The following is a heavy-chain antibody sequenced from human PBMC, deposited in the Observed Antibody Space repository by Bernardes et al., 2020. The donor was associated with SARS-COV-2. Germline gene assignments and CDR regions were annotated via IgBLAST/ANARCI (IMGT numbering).Heavy chain of an antibody. Sequence: TLSLTCSVSGGSIRSYHWSWIRQSPEKGLEWIALIDWDDDKYYSTSLKTRLTISKDTSKNQVVLTMTNMDPVDTATYYCARRRYYYGMDVWGQGTTVTVSS. CDR3: ARRRYYYGMDV. CDR2: IDWDDDK. J-gene: IGHJ6*02. CDR1: GGSIRSYH. V-gene: IGHV2-70*18.